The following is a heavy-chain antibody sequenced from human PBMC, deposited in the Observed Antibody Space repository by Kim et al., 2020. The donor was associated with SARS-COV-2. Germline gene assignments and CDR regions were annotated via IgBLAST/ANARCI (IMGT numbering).Heavy chain of an antibody. V-gene: IGHV4-31*03. Sequence: SETLSLTCSVSGGSIRSGGKFWTWIRQHPAKGLEWIGYISYSGNSHYSPSLRSRVSISLQTSENQFSLELTSVTAEDTAVYYCARGQRLDYWGQGILVTVSS. CDR3: ARGQRLDY. CDR1: GGSIRSGGKF. J-gene: IGHJ4*02. D-gene: IGHD2-2*01. CDR2: ISYSGNS.